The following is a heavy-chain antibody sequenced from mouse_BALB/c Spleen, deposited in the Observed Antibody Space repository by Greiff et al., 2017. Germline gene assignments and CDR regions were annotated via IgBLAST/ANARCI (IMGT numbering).Heavy chain of an antibody. J-gene: IGHJ4*01. CDR1: GFTFSSFG. CDR3: ARSGITTVSMDY. CDR2: ISSGSSTI. V-gene: IGHV5-17*02. D-gene: IGHD2-4*01. Sequence: EVKVVESGGGLVQPGGSRKLSCAASGFTFSSFGMHWVRQAPEKGLEWVAYISSGSSTIYYADTVKGRFTISRDNPKNTLFLQMTSLRSEDTAMYYCARSGITTVSMDYWGQGTSVTVSS.